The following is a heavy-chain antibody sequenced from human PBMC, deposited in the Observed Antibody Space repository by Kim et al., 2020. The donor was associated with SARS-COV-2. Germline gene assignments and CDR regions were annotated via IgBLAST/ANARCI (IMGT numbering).Heavy chain of an antibody. Sequence: FQGRVTITAEESTSTAYMELSSLRSEDTAVYYCARDRVGATPYYYYGMDVWGQGTTVTVSS. D-gene: IGHD1-26*01. CDR3: ARDRVGATPYYYYGMDV. V-gene: IGHV1-69*01. J-gene: IGHJ6*02.